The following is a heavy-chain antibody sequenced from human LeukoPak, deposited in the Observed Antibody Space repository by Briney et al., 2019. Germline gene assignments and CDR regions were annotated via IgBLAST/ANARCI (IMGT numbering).Heavy chain of an antibody. CDR1: GFTVISNY. CDR3: AKDAKPSFVRGQVPNWQFDL. V-gene: IGHV3-53*01. D-gene: IGHD3-10*01. CDR2: IYSGSTT. J-gene: IGHJ2*01. Sequence: GGSLRLSCAASGFTVISNYMSWVRQAPGKGLEWVSIIYSGSTTYYADSVKGRFTISRDTSKNTLYLQMNSLRAEDTAVYYCAKDAKPSFVRGQVPNWQFDLWGRGTLVIVSS.